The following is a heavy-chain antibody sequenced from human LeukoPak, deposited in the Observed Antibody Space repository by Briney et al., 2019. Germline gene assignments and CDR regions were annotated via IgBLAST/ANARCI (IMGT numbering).Heavy chain of an antibody. Sequence: GESLKISCKGSGYSFPNYWIGWVRPLPGKGLEWMGIIYPGDSHTRYSPSFQDQVTISVDKSISTAYLQWSSLKASDTAMYYCARGPYAYTSSATLGSYNWFDPWGQGSLVTVSS. V-gene: IGHV5-51*01. CDR1: GYSFPNYW. J-gene: IGHJ5*02. CDR2: IYPGDSHT. D-gene: IGHD2-2*02. CDR3: ARGPYAYTSSATLGSYNWFDP.